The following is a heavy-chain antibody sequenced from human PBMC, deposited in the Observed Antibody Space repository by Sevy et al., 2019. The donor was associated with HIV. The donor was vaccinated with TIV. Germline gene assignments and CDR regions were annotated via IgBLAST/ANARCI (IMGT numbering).Heavy chain of an antibody. CDR1: GFIFSNYN. V-gene: IGHV3-21*01. D-gene: IGHD2-21*02. CDR2: ISSKSHDI. J-gene: IGHJ4*02. CDR3: ARKMELLVPDY. Sequence: GGFLRLSCAASGFIFSNYNMKWVRQAPGKGLEWVSSISSKSHDIYYADSVKGRFTISRDNAKNSLYLQMNSLRAEDTAVYYCARKMELLVPDYWGQGTLVTVSS.